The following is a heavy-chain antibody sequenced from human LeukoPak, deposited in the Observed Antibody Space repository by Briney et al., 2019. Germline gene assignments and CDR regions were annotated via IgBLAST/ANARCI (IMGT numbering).Heavy chain of an antibody. V-gene: IGHV1-3*01. CDR1: GYTFTSYA. CDR2: INAGNGNT. Sequence: ASVKVSCKASGYTFTSYAMHWVRQAPGQRLEWMGWINAGNGNTKYSQKFQGRVTITRDTSASTAYMELSSLTSEDTAVHYCARDYDYLWGSYRANHNYFDYWGQGTLVTVSS. CDR3: ARDYDYLWGSYRANHNYFDY. J-gene: IGHJ4*02. D-gene: IGHD3-16*02.